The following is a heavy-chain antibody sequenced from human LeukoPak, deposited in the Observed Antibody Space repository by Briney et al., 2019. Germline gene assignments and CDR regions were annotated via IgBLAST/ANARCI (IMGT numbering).Heavy chain of an antibody. V-gene: IGHV1-2*02. J-gene: IGHJ5*02. CDR3: ARAYRVMVEYSSSWYRKTVRKKDWFDP. CDR2: INPNSGGT. Sequence: ASVKVSCKASGYTFTGYYMHWVRQAPGQGLEWMGWINPNSGGTNYAQKFQGRVTMTRDTSISTAYMELSGLRSEDTAVYYCARAYRVMVEYSSSWYRKTVRKKDWFDPWGQGTLVTVSS. D-gene: IGHD6-13*01. CDR1: GYTFTGYY.